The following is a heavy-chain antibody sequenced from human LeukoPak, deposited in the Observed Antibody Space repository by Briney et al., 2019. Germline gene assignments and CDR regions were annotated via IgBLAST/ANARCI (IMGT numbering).Heavy chain of an antibody. CDR3: AKTSLSDPSGHYYYMDV. V-gene: IGHV3-30*02. CDR2: IRFDGTSE. CDR1: GFTFSSYG. Sequence: GGSLRLSCAASGFTFSSYGMYWVRQAPGKGLEWVAFIRFDGTSEFYADSVKARFTISRDNSQNTVSLQLNNLRIEDTALYYCAKTSLSDPSGHYYYMDVWGKGTTVTVSS. J-gene: IGHJ6*03. D-gene: IGHD3-3*01.